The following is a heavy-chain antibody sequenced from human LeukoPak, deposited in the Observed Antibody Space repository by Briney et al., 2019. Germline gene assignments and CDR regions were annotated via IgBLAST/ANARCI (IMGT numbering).Heavy chain of an antibody. CDR3: AKDLTYYYGLGSSTNAFDI. CDR2: INSDGSST. CDR1: GFTFSSYW. D-gene: IGHD3-10*01. V-gene: IGHV3-74*01. J-gene: IGHJ3*02. Sequence: PGGSLRLSCAASGFTFSSYWMHWVRQAPGKGLVWVSRINSDGSSTSYADSVKGRFTISRDNAKNTLYLQMNSLRAEDTALYYCAKDLTYYYGLGSSTNAFDIWGQGTMVTVSS.